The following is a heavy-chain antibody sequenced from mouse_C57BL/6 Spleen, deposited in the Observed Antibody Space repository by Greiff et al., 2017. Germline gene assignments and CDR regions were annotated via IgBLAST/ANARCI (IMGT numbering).Heavy chain of an antibody. D-gene: IGHD1-1*01. CDR3: ARRDGSSYEDWLAY. V-gene: IGHV1-18*01. Sequence: VQLQQSGPELVKPGASVKIPCKASGYTFTDYNMDWVKQSHGKSLEWIGDINPNNGGTIYNQKFKGKATLTVDKSASTAYMELRSLTSEDTAVYYCARRDGSSYEDWLAYWGQGTLVTVSA. CDR2: INPNNGGT. CDR1: GYTFTDYN. J-gene: IGHJ3*01.